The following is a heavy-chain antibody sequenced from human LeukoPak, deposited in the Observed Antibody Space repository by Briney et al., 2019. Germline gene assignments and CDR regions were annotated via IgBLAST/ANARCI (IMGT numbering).Heavy chain of an antibody. CDR3: TYYRRDPRGFYYGMDV. Sequence: GGALRLSCAASGFTFSDSDMHWVRQTSGKGLEWVGRIRDKASNYATAYAAPVKGTFTISRDDSKNTACLQMNSLKTEDTAIYYCTYYRRDPRGFYYGMDVWGQGTTVTVSS. V-gene: IGHV3-73*01. CDR2: IRDKASNYAT. J-gene: IGHJ6*02. D-gene: IGHD1-26*01. CDR1: GFTFSDSD.